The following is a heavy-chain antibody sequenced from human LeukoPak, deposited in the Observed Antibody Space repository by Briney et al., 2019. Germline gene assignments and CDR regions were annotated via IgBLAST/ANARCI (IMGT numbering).Heavy chain of an antibody. CDR3: ARGRGYSGYDLRGAFDI. CDR1: GFTFDDYG. V-gene: IGHV3-20*04. CDR2: INWNGGST. J-gene: IGHJ3*02. Sequence: GGSLRLSCAASGFTFDDYGMSWVRQAPGKGLEWVSGINWNGGSTGYADSVKGRFTISRDNAKNSLYPQMNSLRAEDTALYYCARGRGYSGYDLRGAFDIWGQGTMVTVSS. D-gene: IGHD5-12*01.